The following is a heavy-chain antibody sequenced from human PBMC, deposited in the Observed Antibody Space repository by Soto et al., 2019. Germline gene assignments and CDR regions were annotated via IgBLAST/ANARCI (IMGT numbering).Heavy chain of an antibody. Sequence: ASVKVSCKASGYTFTGYYMHWVRQAPGQGLEWMGWINPNSGGTNYAQKFQGWVTMTRDTSISTAYMELSRLRSDDTAVYYCARPTARHDYAEGAFDIWGQGTMVTVSS. D-gene: IGHD4-17*01. CDR3: ARPTARHDYAEGAFDI. V-gene: IGHV1-2*04. J-gene: IGHJ3*02. CDR1: GYTFTGYY. CDR2: INPNSGGT.